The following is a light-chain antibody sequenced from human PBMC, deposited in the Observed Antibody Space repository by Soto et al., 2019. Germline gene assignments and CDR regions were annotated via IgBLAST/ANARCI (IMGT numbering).Light chain of an antibody. V-gene: IGLV1-47*01. CDR1: SSHIGSNY. Sequence: QSVLTQPPSASGTPGQRVTISCSGSSSHIGSNYVYWYQQLPGTPPKLLIYRNNHRPSGVPDRFAGSKSGTSASLAISGLRSEAEDDYYCAAWDDSLGGPVFGGGTQVTVL. CDR3: AAWDDSLGGPV. J-gene: IGLJ7*01. CDR2: RNN.